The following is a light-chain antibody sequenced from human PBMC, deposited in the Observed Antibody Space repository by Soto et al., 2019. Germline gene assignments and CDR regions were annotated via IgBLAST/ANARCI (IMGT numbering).Light chain of an antibody. CDR1: QSVSTY. J-gene: IGKJ1*01. CDR2: DAS. Sequence: EIVWTQSPATLSLSPGERATLSCRASQSVSTYLAWYQQKPGQAPRLLIYDASNRATGIPARFSGSGSGTDFTLTISSLQPEDFATYYCQQSYSSPPTFGQGTKVDI. V-gene: IGKV3-11*01. CDR3: QQSYSSPPT.